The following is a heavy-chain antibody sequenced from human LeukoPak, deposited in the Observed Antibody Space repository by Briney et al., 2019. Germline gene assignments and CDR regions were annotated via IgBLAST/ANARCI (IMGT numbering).Heavy chain of an antibody. CDR3: ARDTAGSYGNFDY. D-gene: IGHD2-2*01. V-gene: IGHV3-48*01. Sequence: GGSLRLSCAASGFGFSNYAMSWVRQAPGKGLEWVSYISSSSSTIYYADSVKGRFTISRDNAKNSLYLQMNSLRAEDTAVYYCARDTAGSYGNFDYWGQGTLVTVSS. CDR1: GFGFSNYA. CDR2: ISSSSSTI. J-gene: IGHJ4*02.